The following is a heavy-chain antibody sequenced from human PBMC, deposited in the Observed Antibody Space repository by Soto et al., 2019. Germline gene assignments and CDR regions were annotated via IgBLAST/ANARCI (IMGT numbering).Heavy chain of an antibody. D-gene: IGHD1-26*01. CDR3: AREEVGAERTT. CDR2: ISTRSNYI. J-gene: IGHJ5*02. Sequence: GVSLRLSCAASGFTFSSYNMSWVRQAPGKGLEWVSSISTRSNYIYYADSVKGRFTTSRDNVKDSLYLQMNSLRVEDTATYHCAREEVGAERTTWGQGTLVTVSS. CDR1: GFTFSSYN. V-gene: IGHV3-21*01.